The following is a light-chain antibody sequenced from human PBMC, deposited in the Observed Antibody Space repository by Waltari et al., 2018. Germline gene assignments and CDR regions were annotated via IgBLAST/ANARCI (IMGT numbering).Light chain of an antibody. V-gene: IGKV3-20*01. CDR1: PTVARNY. J-gene: IGKJ4*01. CDR2: SAS. Sequence: EIVLTQSPGTLSLSPGERATLSCGASPTVARNYLAWYQQKPGQAPRLLIHSASSRAPGIPDRFSGSGSGTDFTLTISRLEPEDFAVYHCQQYATSPLTFGGGTKVEIK. CDR3: QQYATSPLT.